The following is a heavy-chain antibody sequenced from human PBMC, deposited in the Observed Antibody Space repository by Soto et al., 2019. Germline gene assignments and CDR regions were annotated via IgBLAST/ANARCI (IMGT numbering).Heavy chain of an antibody. CDR3: AREVLTIAAAGTALADY. D-gene: IGHD6-13*01. CDR2: ISAYNGNT. CDR1: GYTFTSYG. V-gene: IGHV1-18*04. Sequence: ASVKVSCKASGYTFTSYGISWVRQAPGQGLEWMGWISAYNGNTNYAQKLQGRVTMTTDTSTSTAYMELRSLRSDDTAVYYCAREVLTIAAAGTALADYWGQGTLVTVSS. J-gene: IGHJ4*02.